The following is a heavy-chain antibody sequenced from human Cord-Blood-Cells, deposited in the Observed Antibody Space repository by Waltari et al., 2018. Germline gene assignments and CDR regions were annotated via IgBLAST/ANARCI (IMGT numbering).Heavy chain of an antibody. J-gene: IGHJ4*02. V-gene: IGHV4-34*01. CDR2: INHSGIT. D-gene: IGHD5-18*01. CDR1: GGSFSGYY. Sequence: QVPLQQWGAGLLKPSETLSLTCAVYGGSFSGYYWSWIRQPPGKGLEWIGEINHSGITNYNPSLKSRVTISVDTSKNQFSLKLSSVTAADTAVYYCARLRPVYSIDYWGQGTLVTVSS. CDR3: ARLRPVYSIDY.